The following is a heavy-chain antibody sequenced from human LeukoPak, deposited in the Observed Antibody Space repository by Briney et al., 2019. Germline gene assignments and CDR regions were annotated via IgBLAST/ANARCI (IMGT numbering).Heavy chain of an antibody. D-gene: IGHD2-21*01. V-gene: IGHV3-23*01. J-gene: IGHJ4*02. CDR3: VKSFPHPSHYLGY. CDR1: GFTSTIYA. Sequence: PGASLRLSCAASGFTSTIYAMSWVRHAPGEVLEWVSAISGGVVITYYADSVKGRFTIYRDNSKNTLYLQMTSLRAEDTAVYYCVKSFPHPSHYLGYWGQGTLVTVSS. CDR2: ISGGVVIT.